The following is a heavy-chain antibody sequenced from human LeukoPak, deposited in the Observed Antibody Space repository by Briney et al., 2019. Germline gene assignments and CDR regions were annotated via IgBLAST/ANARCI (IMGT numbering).Heavy chain of an antibody. J-gene: IGHJ6*03. Sequence: PSETLSLTCTVSGGSIGTYYWSWIRQPAGKGLEWIGRIYSSGSTNYNPSLKSRVTISVDTSKNQFSLKVSSVTSADTAVYYCARDKDWGVIYMDVWSKGTTVTVSS. CDR1: GGSIGTYY. CDR3: ARDKDWGVIYMDV. CDR2: IYSSGST. D-gene: IGHD3-10*01. V-gene: IGHV4-4*07.